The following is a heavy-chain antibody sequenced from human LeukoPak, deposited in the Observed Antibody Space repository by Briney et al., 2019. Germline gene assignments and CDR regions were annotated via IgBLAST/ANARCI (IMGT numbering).Heavy chain of an antibody. CDR2: IYYSGST. D-gene: IGHD6-13*01. V-gene: IGHV4-39*01. Sequence: SETLSLTCTVSGGSISSNSYYWGWIRQPPGKGLEWIGSIYYSGSTYYNPSLKSRVTISVDTSKNQFSLKLSPVPAADTAVYYCARHSRPLFDYWGQGTLVTVSS. CDR3: ARHSRPLFDY. J-gene: IGHJ4*02. CDR1: GGSISSNSYY.